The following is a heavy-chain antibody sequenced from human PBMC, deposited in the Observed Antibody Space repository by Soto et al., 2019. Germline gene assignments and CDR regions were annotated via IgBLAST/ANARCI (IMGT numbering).Heavy chain of an antibody. J-gene: IGHJ6*02. CDR3: TRAPTVTTGYYYGMDV. CDR2: IRSKAYGGTT. V-gene: IGHV3-49*03. D-gene: IGHD4-4*01. Sequence: GGSLRLSCTASGFTFGDYAMSWFRQAPGKGLEWVGFIRSKAYGGTTEYAASVKGRFTISRDDSKSIAYLQRNSLKTEDAAVYYCTRAPTVTTGYYYGMDVWGQGTTVTVSS. CDR1: GFTFGDYA.